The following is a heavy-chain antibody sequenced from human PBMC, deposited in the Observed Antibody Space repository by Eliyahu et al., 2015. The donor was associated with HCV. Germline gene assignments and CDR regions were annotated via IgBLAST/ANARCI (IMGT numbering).Heavy chain of an antibody. Sequence: EVQLVESGGGLVQPGRSLXXXCAAXGFXFVDYAMXWVRQGPGKGXEWVSGISWNSGSIGYADSVKGRFTISRDNAKNSLYLQMNSLRAEDTALYYCAKDLEGPRWGAFDIWGQGTMVTVSS. D-gene: IGHD7-27*01. J-gene: IGHJ3*02. CDR3: AKDLEGPRWGAFDI. CDR2: ISWNSGSI. CDR1: GFXFVDYA. V-gene: IGHV3-9*01.